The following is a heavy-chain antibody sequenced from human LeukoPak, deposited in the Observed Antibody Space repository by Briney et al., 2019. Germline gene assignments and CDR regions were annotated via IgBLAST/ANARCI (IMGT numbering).Heavy chain of an antibody. D-gene: IGHD3-22*01. V-gene: IGHV3-49*04. J-gene: IGHJ4*02. CDR3: TRGGYYDSSGEYYFDY. CDR1: GFTFGGYA. CDR2: IRSKAYGGTT. Sequence: PGRSLRLSCTGSGFTFGGYAMSWVRQAPGKGLEWVGFIRSKAYGGTTEYAASVKGRFTLSRDDSKSIAYLQMNSLKTEDTAVYYCTRGGYYDSSGEYYFDYWGQGTLVTVSS.